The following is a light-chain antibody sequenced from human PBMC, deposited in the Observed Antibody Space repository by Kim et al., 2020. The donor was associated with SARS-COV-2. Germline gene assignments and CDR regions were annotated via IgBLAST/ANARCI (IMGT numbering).Light chain of an antibody. Sequence: QSVLTQPPSVSGAPGQRVTISCTGSSSNIGAHYDVHWYQQLPGTARKLLIYGDSNRPSGVPDRFSGSKYGTSASLAITGLQAEDEADYYCQSYDSGLSGYVFGTGTKVTVL. CDR3: QSYDSGLSGYV. V-gene: IGLV1-40*01. CDR1: SSNIGAHYD. J-gene: IGLJ1*01. CDR2: GDS.